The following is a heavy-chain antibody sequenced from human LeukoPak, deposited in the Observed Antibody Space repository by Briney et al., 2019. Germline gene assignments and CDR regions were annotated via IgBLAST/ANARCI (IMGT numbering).Heavy chain of an antibody. CDR1: GFTFSSYW. CDR3: ARETTVTPTYYMDI. Sequence: GGSLRLSCAASGFTFSSYWMSWVRQPPGKGLEWVANIKQDGSEKYYVDSVKGRFTISRDNSENTVYLQMKSLRADDTAVYYCARETTVTPTYYMDIWGKGTTVTVSS. V-gene: IGHV3-7*03. CDR2: IKQDGSEK. D-gene: IGHD4-17*01. J-gene: IGHJ6*03.